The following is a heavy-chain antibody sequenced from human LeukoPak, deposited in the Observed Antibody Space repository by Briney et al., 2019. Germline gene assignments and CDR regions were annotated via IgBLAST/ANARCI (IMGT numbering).Heavy chain of an antibody. CDR2: IRYDGSNK. Sequence: GGSLRLSCAASGFTFSSYVMHWVRQAPGKGLEWVAFIRYDGSNKYYADSVKGRFTISRDNSKNTLYLQMNSLRAEDTAVCYCAKDRVNYDSSGDYYYYMDVWGKGTTVTVSS. CDR3: AKDRVNYDSSGDYYYYMDV. V-gene: IGHV3-30*02. D-gene: IGHD3-22*01. CDR1: GFTFSSYV. J-gene: IGHJ6*03.